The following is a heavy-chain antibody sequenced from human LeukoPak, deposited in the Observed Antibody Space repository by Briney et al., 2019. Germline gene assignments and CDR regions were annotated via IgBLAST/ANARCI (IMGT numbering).Heavy chain of an antibody. CDR3: ARQHDYARREYWFDP. V-gene: IGHV4-30-4*08. CDR2: IYYSGST. CDR1: GGSLSSGDYY. Sequence: SETLSLTRTVSGGSLSSGDYYWGWFRQPPGKGLEWIGYIYYSGSTYYNPSLKSRVTISVDTSKNQFSLKLSSVTATATAVYSCARQHDYARREYWFDPWGQGTLVTVSS. J-gene: IGHJ5*02. D-gene: IGHD4-17*01.